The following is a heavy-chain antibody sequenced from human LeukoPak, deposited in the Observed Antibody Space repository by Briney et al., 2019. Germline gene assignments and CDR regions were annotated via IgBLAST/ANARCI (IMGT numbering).Heavy chain of an antibody. Sequence: PGGSLRLSCAASGFTFSNAWTSWVRQAPGEGLEWVGRIKSKTDGGTTDYAAPVKGRFTISRDDSKNTLYLQMNSLKTEDTAVYYCTTAPYFDWLSRWDAFDIWGQGTMVTVSS. CDR2: IKSKTDGGTT. D-gene: IGHD3-9*01. CDR1: GFTFSNAW. J-gene: IGHJ3*02. CDR3: TTAPYFDWLSRWDAFDI. V-gene: IGHV3-15*01.